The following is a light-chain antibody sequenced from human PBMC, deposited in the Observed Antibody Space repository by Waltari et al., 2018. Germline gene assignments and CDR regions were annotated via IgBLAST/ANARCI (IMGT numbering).Light chain of an antibody. Sequence: QSALTQPVSVSGSLGQSITISCTGSSSDIGAYAYVPWYQQHPGRAPTLMIFHVTERPSGISNRFYGSKSGNTASLTISGLQTEDEADYYCSSYTTSGTLVFGGGTKLTIL. CDR1: SSDIGAYAY. CDR2: HVT. V-gene: IGLV2-14*03. J-gene: IGLJ2*01. CDR3: SSYTTSGTLV.